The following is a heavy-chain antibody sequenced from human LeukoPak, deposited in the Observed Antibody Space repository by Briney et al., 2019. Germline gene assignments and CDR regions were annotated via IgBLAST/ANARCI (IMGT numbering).Heavy chain of an antibody. V-gene: IGHV5-51*01. Sequence: PGESLKISCKGSGYSFTSYWIVWVRQMPGKGLEWMGVIYPGDSDTRYSPSFQGLVTISADKSISTAYLQWSSLKASDTAIYYCARQYSGSYGYWYFDLWGRGTPVTVSS. CDR3: ARQYSGSYGYWYFDL. J-gene: IGHJ2*01. CDR2: IYPGDSDT. CDR1: GYSFTSYW. D-gene: IGHD1-26*01.